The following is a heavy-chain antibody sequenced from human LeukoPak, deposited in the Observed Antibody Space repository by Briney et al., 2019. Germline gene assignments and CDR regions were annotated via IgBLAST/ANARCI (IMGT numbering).Heavy chain of an antibody. D-gene: IGHD5-24*01. J-gene: IGHJ4*02. CDR3: ARVRRDGYNLDY. CDR1: GFTFSDYY. CDR2: ISSSGDNK. Sequence: GGSLRLSCAASGFTFSDYYMTWIRQAPGKGLDWISYISSSGDNKYYADSAKGRFTISRDSAKNSLYLQMNSLRAEDTAVYYCARVRRDGYNLDYWGQGTLVIVSS. V-gene: IGHV3-11*04.